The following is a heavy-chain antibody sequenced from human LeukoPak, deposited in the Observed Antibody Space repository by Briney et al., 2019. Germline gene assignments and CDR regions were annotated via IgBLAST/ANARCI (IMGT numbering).Heavy chain of an antibody. V-gene: IGHV1-69*05. D-gene: IGHD3-22*01. CDR1: GGTFSSYA. CDR3: ARDLSGYDSSGYYYGYAFDI. J-gene: IGHJ3*02. Sequence: SVKVSCKASGGTFSSYAISWVRQAPGQGLEGMGGIIPSFGTPNYAQKFQGRVTITTDESTSTAYMELSSLRSEDTAVYYCARDLSGYDSSGYYYGYAFDIWGQGTMVTVSS. CDR2: IIPSFGTP.